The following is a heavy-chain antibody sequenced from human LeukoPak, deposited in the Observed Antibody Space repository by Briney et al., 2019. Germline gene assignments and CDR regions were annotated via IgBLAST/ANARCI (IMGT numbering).Heavy chain of an antibody. CDR1: GYTFTGYY. CDR3: ARDHSIQLWFGPDY. Sequence: ASVKVSCKASGYTFTGYYMHWVRQAAGQGLEWMGWINPNSGGTNYAQKFQGRVTMTRDTSISTAYMELSRLRSDDTAVYYCARDHSIQLWFGPDYWGQGTLVTVSS. J-gene: IGHJ4*02. CDR2: INPNSGGT. D-gene: IGHD5-18*01. V-gene: IGHV1-2*02.